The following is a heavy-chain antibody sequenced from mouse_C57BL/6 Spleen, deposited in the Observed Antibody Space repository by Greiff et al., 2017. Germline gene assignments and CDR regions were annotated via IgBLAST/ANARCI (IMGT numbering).Heavy chain of an antibody. Sequence: EVQLQQSGPELVKPGASVKIPCKASGYTFTDYNLDWVKQSHGKSLEWIGDIIPNNGGTIYNPKFKGQATLTVDKSSSTDYMELRSLTSEDTAVYYCSRNDGSLGGFAYWGQGTLVTVSA. CDR3: SRNDGSLGGFAY. CDR2: IIPNNGGT. V-gene: IGHV1-18*01. J-gene: IGHJ3*01. CDR1: GYTFTDYN. D-gene: IGHD1-1*01.